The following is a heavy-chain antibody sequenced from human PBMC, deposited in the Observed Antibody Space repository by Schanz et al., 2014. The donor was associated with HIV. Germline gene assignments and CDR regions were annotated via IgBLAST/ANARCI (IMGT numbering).Heavy chain of an antibody. J-gene: IGHJ6*02. CDR3: ARGSWYSGGWYDDYNYYDVDV. D-gene: IGHD6-19*01. CDR2: TWYDGSNK. Sequence: QVQLVESGGGVVQPGRSLRLSCAASGFTFRSYGMHWVRQAPGKGLEWVAVTWYDGSNKYYADSVKGRFTISRDNANNSLSLQMKSLRAEDTAVYFCARGSWYSGGWYDDYNYYDVDVWGQGTTVIVSS. V-gene: IGHV3-33*01. CDR1: GFTFRSYG.